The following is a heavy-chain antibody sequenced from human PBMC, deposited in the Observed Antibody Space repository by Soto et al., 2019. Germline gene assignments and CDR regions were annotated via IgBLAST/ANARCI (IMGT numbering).Heavy chain of an antibody. CDR1: GFTVSNSY. CDR3: ARCDGSATYCFFFAY. Sequence: PGGSLRLSCAASGFTVSNSYMSWVRQAPGKGLEWVSAIYSGGSTYYADSVKGRFIISRDNSRNTLYLQMNILRAEDTAVYFCARCDGSATYCFFFAYWGQGT. D-gene: IGHD3-10*01. CDR2: IYSGGST. V-gene: IGHV3-66*01. J-gene: IGHJ4*02.